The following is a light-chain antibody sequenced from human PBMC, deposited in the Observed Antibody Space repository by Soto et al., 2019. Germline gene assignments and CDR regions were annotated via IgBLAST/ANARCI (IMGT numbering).Light chain of an antibody. CDR3: QQRTNWPLA. CDR1: QTISSY. V-gene: IGKV3-11*01. J-gene: IGKJ4*01. CDR2: DAS. Sequence: EIVLTQSPATLSLSPGERATLSCRASQTISSYLAWYQQKPGQAPRLLIYDASNRAAGIPARFSGFGSGTDFTLPSSSLEPEDLAIYYLQQRTNWPLAFGGGTNVEIK.